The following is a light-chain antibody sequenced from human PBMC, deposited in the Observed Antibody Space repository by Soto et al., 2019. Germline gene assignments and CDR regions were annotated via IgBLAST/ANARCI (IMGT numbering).Light chain of an antibody. V-gene: IGLV2-8*01. Sequence: QSALTQPPSASESPGQSVTISCTGTSSDVGTFNYVSWYQQHPDKAPKLMIYEVSKRPSGVPDRFPGSKSGNTASLTVSGLQAEDEADYYCSSYAGSNKLVFGGGTKLTVL. CDR1: SSDVGTFNY. CDR2: EVS. CDR3: SSYAGSNKLV. J-gene: IGLJ3*02.